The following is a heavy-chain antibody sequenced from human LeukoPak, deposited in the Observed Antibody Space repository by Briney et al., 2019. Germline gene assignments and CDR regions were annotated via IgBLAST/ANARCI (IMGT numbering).Heavy chain of an antibody. CDR2: VHHTGRA. CDR3: AREPDA. V-gene: IGHV4-39*07. CDR1: GDSISGSNYH. J-gene: IGHJ5*02. Sequence: SETLSLTCTVSGDSISGSNYHWGWIRQPPGKGLEWLGTVHHTGRAFYNPSLRGRTTVSVDASKNEFSLKLTSVTAADTAVYYCAREPDAWGQGILVIVSS.